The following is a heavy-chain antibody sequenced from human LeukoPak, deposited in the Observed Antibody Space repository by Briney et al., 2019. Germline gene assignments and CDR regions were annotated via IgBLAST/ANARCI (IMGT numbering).Heavy chain of an antibody. Sequence: GPVKVSCKASGYTFTGYFMHWVRQAPGQGLEWMGWISAYNGNTNYAQKLQGRVTMTTDTSTSTAYMELSSLRSEDTAVYYCATWFGDPDYWGQGTLVTVSS. CDR3: ATWFGDPDY. D-gene: IGHD3-10*01. J-gene: IGHJ4*02. CDR2: ISAYNGNT. CDR1: GYTFTGYF. V-gene: IGHV1-18*04.